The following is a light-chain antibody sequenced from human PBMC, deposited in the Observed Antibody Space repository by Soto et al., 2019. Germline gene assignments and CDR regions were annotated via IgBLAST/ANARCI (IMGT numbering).Light chain of an antibody. V-gene: IGLV1-40*01. J-gene: IGLJ3*02. CDR2: ANS. Sequence: QSVVTQPPSVSGAPGQRVTISCTGTSSNIGAGYDVHWYQQLPGTAPKLLVYANSNRPSGVPDRFSGSKSGTSASLAITGLQAEDEADYYCQSYDRSLSGWVFGGGTQLTVL. CDR3: QSYDRSLSGWV. CDR1: SSNIGAGYD.